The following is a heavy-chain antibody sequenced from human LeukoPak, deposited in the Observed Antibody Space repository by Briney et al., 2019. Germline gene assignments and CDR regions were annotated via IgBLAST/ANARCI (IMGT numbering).Heavy chain of an antibody. Sequence: PGGSLRLSCAASGFTFSSYGMHWVRQAPGKGLEWVAFIRYDGSNKYYADSVKGRFTISRDNAKNSLHLQMNSLRAEDTAVYYRARGADFKYSSSSGFYYWGQGTLVTVSS. CDR2: IRYDGSNK. D-gene: IGHD6-6*01. J-gene: IGHJ4*02. CDR3: ARGADFKYSSSSGFYY. V-gene: IGHV3-30*02. CDR1: GFTFSSYG.